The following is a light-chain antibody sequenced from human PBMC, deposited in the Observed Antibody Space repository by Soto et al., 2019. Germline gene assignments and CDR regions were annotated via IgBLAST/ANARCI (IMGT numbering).Light chain of an antibody. CDR1: SNDVGLYDY. CDR3: SSYTTNRDLL. Sequence: QSVLTQPASVSGSPGQSITISCTGTSNDVGLYDYVSWYQHHPGKAPKLMIYDVSYRPSGVPNRFSGSKSGNTASLTISGLQAEDEAEYYCSSYTTNRDLLFGGGTKLTVL. J-gene: IGLJ2*01. CDR2: DVS. V-gene: IGLV2-14*01.